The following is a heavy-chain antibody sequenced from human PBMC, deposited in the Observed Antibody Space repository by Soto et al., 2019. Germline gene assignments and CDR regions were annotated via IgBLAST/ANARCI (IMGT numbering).Heavy chain of an antibody. Sequence: QVQLQQWGAGLLKPSETLSLTCAVYGGSFSGYYWSWIRQPPGKGLEWIGEINNSGSTNYNPSLKSRVTISVDTSKNQFSLKLSSVTAADTAVYYCARVYAGNITIIVVDIDAFDIWGQWTMVTVSS. J-gene: IGHJ3*02. CDR3: ARVYAGNITIIVVDIDAFDI. CDR2: INNSGST. D-gene: IGHD3-22*01. V-gene: IGHV4-34*01. CDR1: GGSFSGYY.